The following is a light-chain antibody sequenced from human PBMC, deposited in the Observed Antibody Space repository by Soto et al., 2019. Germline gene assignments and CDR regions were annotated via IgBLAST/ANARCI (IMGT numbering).Light chain of an antibody. Sequence: EIVMTHSPATLSVSPWERATLSSRASQSVSSYLAWYQQKPGQAPRLLIYDASNRATGIPGRFSGSGSGTDFTLTISGLEPEDFAVYYCQQYGSSLTWTFGQGTKGGYQ. CDR1: QSVSSY. V-gene: IGKV3-20*01. J-gene: IGKJ1*01. CDR2: DAS. CDR3: QQYGSSLTWT.